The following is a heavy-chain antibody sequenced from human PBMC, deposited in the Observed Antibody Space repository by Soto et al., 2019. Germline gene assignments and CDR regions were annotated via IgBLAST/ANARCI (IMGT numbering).Heavy chain of an antibody. V-gene: IGHV4-34*01. D-gene: IGHD3-9*01. CDR2: INHSVRN. CDR3: AVGGYDILTGLGDYYYVMGL. CDR1: GGSFSGYY. J-gene: IGHJ6*02. Sequence: AETLSLTCAAYGGSFSGYYWSWIRQPPGKGLEWIGEINHSVRNNYNPSLKSRVTISVDTSKNQFSLKLSSVTAADTAVYYCAVGGYDILTGLGDYYYVMGLRGLGPKVSV.